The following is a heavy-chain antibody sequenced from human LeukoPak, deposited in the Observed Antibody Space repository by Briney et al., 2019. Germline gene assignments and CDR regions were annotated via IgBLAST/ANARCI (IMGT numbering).Heavy chain of an antibody. CDR1: GFTFRSYA. CDR3: ENMNGGYSTGWYGGRLDY. Sequence: GGSLRLSCAASGFTFRSYAMSWVRQAPGKGLEWVSAISGSGGSTYYSDSVKGRFTISRDNSENTLYLQMNILRAEDTAIYYCENMNGGYSTGWYGGRLDYWGQGTLVTVSS. D-gene: IGHD6-19*01. V-gene: IGHV3-23*01. J-gene: IGHJ4*02. CDR2: ISGSGGST.